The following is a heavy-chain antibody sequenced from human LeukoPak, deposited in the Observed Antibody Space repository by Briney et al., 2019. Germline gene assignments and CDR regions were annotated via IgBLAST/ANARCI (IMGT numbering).Heavy chain of an antibody. D-gene: IGHD5-18*01. CDR3: ARHKLDTARTNWFDP. V-gene: IGHV4-38-2*01. Sequence: PSETLSLTCAVSGYSISSGYYWGWIRQPPGKGLEWIGSIYHSGSTYYNPSLKSRVTISVDTSKNQFSLKLSSVTAADTAVYYCARHKLDTARTNWFDPWGQGTLVTVSS. CDR1: GYSISSGYY. CDR2: IYHSGST. J-gene: IGHJ5*02.